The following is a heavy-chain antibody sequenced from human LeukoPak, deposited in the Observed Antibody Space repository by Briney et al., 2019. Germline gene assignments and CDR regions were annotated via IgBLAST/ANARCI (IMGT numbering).Heavy chain of an antibody. Sequence: SETLSLTCTVSGGSISRADYYWSWIRQPPGKGLEWIGYIYYSGSTYYNPSLKSRVTISVDTSKNQFSLKLSSVTAADTAVYYCARSLEDSSGYYAEYFQHWGQGTLVTVSS. CDR1: GGSISRADYY. J-gene: IGHJ1*01. D-gene: IGHD3-22*01. V-gene: IGHV4-30-4*08. CDR3: ARSLEDSSGYYAEYFQH. CDR2: IYYSGST.